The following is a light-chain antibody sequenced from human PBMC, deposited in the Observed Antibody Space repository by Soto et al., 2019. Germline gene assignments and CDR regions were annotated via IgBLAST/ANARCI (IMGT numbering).Light chain of an antibody. CDR3: QQYGGSPIT. J-gene: IGKJ5*01. V-gene: IGKV3-20*01. Sequence: EIVLTQSPGTLSLSPGERVTLSCRASQSVSSNFLAWFQQKPGQAPRLLMYGASSRATGIPDRFSGSGSGTDFTLTITRLEPEDFALYYCQQYGGSPITFGLGTRLEIK. CDR2: GAS. CDR1: QSVSSNF.